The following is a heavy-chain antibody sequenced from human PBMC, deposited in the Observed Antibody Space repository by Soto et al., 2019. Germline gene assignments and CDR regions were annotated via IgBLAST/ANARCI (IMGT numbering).Heavy chain of an antibody. V-gene: IGHV3-33*01. Sequence: QVNLVQSGGGLVQPGRSLRLSCEASGFTFRNSGMEWIRQAPGKGLEWVARIWYDGSSQYYADSVKGRFTISRDNSKNTLYMEMNSVRVEDTAVYYCARDMDSNYDGMDVWGQGTTVNVSS. D-gene: IGHD4-4*01. J-gene: IGHJ6*02. CDR1: GFTFRNSG. CDR3: ARDMDSNYDGMDV. CDR2: IWYDGSSQ.